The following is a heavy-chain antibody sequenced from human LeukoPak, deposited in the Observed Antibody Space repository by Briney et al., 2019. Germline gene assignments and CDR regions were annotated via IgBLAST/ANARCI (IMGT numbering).Heavy chain of an antibody. Sequence: SETLSLTCTVSGGAIRSSSYYWGWIRQPPGRGLEWIGSIYYSGTTYYNPSLKIRVTISVDTSKNQFSLKLRSVTHAHAPVYYFARLVGYSGYGSDPRAHYWGQGTLATVSS. V-gene: IGHV4-39*01. CDR3: ARLVGYSGYGSDPRAHY. CDR1: GGAIRSSSYY. D-gene: IGHD5-12*01. CDR2: IYYSGTT. J-gene: IGHJ4*02.